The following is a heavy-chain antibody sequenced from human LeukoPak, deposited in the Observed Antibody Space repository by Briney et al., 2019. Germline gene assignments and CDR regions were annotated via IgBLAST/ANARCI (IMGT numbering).Heavy chain of an antibody. D-gene: IGHD2-2*01. J-gene: IGHJ3*02. CDR3: AGYGVVVPAARDAFDI. Sequence: GGSLRLSCAASGFTFSSYWMSWVRQAPGRGLEWVANIKQDGSEKYYVDSVKGRFTISRDNAKNSLYLQMNSLRAEDTAVYYCAGYGVVVPAARDAFDIWGQGTMVTVSS. CDR1: GFTFSSYW. V-gene: IGHV3-7*01. CDR2: IKQDGSEK.